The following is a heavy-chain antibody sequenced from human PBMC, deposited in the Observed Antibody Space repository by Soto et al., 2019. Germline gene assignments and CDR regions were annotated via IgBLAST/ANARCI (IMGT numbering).Heavy chain of an antibody. J-gene: IGHJ5*02. CDR2: IIPLFGTA. Sequence: QVQLVQSGADVKKPGSSVKVSCQASGVTFSSETLGWERQAPGQALEWVGGIIPLFGTASYAQKFQGRVTITAHESTSTLYMELSSLRSDDTAVYFCATELGENPASPIDAWGKGTLVTVSS. D-gene: IGHD3-10*01. CDR3: ATELGENPASPIDA. CDR1: GVTFSSET. V-gene: IGHV1-69*01.